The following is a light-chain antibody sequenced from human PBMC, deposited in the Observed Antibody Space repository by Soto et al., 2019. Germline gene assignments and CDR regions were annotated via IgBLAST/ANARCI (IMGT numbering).Light chain of an antibody. J-gene: IGKJ2*01. CDR3: QQYGSSPYT. CDR2: GTS. Sequence: EIVLTQSPGTLSLSPGARVTLSCRASESVSSSRYVAWYQQKPGQAPRLLMYGTSSRATGIPDRFSCGGSGTDFTLTISSLEPEDVAVYYCQQYGSSPYTFGQGTKLEIK. CDR1: ESVSSSRY. V-gene: IGKV3-20*01.